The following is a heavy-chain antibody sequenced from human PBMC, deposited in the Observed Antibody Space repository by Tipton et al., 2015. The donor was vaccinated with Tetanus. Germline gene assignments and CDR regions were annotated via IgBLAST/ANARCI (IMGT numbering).Heavy chain of an antibody. CDR1: GGSISSYY. CDR2: IYYSGGT. CDR3: ARGGGYSYGPFDY. Sequence: LSLTCTVSGGSISSYYWSWIRQPPGKGLEWIGYIYYSGGTNYNPSLKSRVTISVDTSKNQFSLKLSSVTAADTAVYYCARGGGYSYGPFDYWGQGTLVTVSS. D-gene: IGHD5-18*01. J-gene: IGHJ4*02. V-gene: IGHV4-59*01.